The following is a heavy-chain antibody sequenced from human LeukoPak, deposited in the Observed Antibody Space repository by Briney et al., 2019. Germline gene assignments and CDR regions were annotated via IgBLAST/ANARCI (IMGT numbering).Heavy chain of an antibody. Sequence: ASVTVSFKVSGYTLTELSMHWLRQAPGKGLEWMGGFDPEDGETIYAQKFQGRVTMTEDTSTDTAYMELSSLRSEDTAVYYCATVSAEVVTAGDYWGQGTLVTVSS. V-gene: IGHV1-24*01. J-gene: IGHJ4*02. CDR1: GYTLTELS. CDR3: ATVSAEVVTAGDY. CDR2: FDPEDGET. D-gene: IGHD2-21*02.